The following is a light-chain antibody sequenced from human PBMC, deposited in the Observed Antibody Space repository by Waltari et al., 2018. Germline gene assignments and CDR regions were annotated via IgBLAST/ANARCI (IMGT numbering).Light chain of an antibody. CDR3: QQFTYYLPLA. J-gene: IGKJ4*01. Sequence: AIQLTQSPSSLSASVGDSVTITCRASQGISSALAWYQQKPGKAPNLLIYDASSLESGIPSRFSGSGSGTDFTLAISSLQPEDFATYDCQQFTYYLPLAFSGGTKVAI. CDR2: DAS. CDR1: QGISSA. V-gene: IGKV1D-13*01.